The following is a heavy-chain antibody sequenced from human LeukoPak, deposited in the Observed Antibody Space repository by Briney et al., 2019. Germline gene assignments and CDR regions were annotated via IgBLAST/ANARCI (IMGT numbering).Heavy chain of an antibody. V-gene: IGHV1-69*04. D-gene: IGHD3-22*01. Sequence: SVKVSCKAIGEPFFTYAIHWVRQASGQRLEWMGRIIPVLDVSTFAQKFQGRVTITADKSTNTAHMELSRLESGDTAVYYCTREGVYAPDGSGYHRDAFDIWGQGTVVIVSS. CDR1: GEPFFTYA. CDR3: TREGVYAPDGSGYHRDAFDI. J-gene: IGHJ3*02. CDR2: IIPVLDVS.